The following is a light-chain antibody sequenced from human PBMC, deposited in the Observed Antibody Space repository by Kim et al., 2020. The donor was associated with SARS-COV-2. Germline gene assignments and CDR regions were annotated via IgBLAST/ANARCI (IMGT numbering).Light chain of an antibody. CDR2: GAS. V-gene: IGKV3-20*01. J-gene: IGKJ1*01. CDR1: QSVSSTY. CDR3: QQYGSAPWT. Sequence: EIVLTQSPGTLSLSPGEKATLSCRASQSVSSTYLAWYQQKPGQAPRLLIYGASSRATGIPDRFSGSGSGTDFILTISRLEPEDLAVYYCQQYGSAPWTFGQGTKVDIK.